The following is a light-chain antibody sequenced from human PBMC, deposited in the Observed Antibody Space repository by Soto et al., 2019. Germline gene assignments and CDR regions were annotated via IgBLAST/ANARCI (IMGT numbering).Light chain of an antibody. J-gene: IGLJ1*01. CDR3: CLYVRSTTFYV. CDR1: SSDVGDYKI. CDR2: EGS. V-gene: IGLV2-23*01. Sequence: QSALTQPASVSGSPGQSITTSCTGTSSDVGDYKIVSWYQQHPGKAPKLMIYEGSKRPSGVSNRFSGSKSGNTASLTIAGLQADDEADYYCCLYVRSTTFYVFGTGTKLTVL.